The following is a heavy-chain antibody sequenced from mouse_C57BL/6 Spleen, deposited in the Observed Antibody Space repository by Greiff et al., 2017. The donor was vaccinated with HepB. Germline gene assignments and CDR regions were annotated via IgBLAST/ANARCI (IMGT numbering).Heavy chain of an antibody. Sequence: QVQLQQSGAELVRPGASVKLSCKASGYTFTDYYINWVKQRPGQGLEWIARIYPGSGNTYYNEKFKGKATLTAEKSSSTAYMQLSSLTSEDSAVYFCARTGGYFWYFDVWGTGTTVTVSS. CDR2: IYPGSGNT. D-gene: IGHD2-3*01. V-gene: IGHV1-76*01. CDR3: ARTGGYFWYFDV. J-gene: IGHJ1*03. CDR1: GYTFTDYY.